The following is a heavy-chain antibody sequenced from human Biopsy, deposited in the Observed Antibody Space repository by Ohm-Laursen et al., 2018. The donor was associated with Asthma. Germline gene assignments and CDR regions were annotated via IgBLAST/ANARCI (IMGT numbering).Heavy chain of an antibody. J-gene: IGHJ4*02. V-gene: IGHV2-5*02. CDR3: VHTLVGLKAFDF. CDR1: GFPLSTSGGG. CDR2: IYWDDDK. D-gene: IGHD1-26*01. Sequence: TQTLTLTCTFSGFPLSTSGGGVGWIRQPPGKALEWLGNIYWDDDKRYSPSLQSRLTITRDTPKDQVVLTMTNMGPVDTGTYYCVHTLVGLKAFDFWDQGTLVTVSS.